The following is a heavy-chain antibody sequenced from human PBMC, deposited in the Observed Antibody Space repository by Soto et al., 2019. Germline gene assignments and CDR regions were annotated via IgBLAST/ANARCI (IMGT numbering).Heavy chain of an antibody. CDR3: SKDAYYCSGSYYYCDS. Sequence: EVQLLESGGGLVQPGGSLRLSCAASGFTFSKYGMNWVRQAPGKGLEWVSAISGTESSTYYADSVKGRFTISRDTSKNTLYLHMTSLSAEDTAVYYCSKDAYYCSGSYYYCDSWGQGTLVTVSS. CDR1: GFTFSKYG. J-gene: IGHJ4*02. V-gene: IGHV3-23*01. CDR2: ISGTESST. D-gene: IGHD3-10*01.